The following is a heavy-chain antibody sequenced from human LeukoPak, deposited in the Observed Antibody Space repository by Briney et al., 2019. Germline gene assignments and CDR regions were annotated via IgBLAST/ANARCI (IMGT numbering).Heavy chain of an antibody. D-gene: IGHD6-19*01. CDR1: GFTFSDYY. CDR2: ISSSSSYT. V-gene: IGHV3-11*05. Sequence: GGSLRLSCAASGFTFSDYYMSWIRQAPGKGLEWVSYISSSSSYTNYADSVKGRFHISRDSSNNTLSLQINSLRAEDTAVYYCARGSGSGWPLDRWGQGALVTVSS. J-gene: IGHJ5*02. CDR3: ARGSGSGWPLDR.